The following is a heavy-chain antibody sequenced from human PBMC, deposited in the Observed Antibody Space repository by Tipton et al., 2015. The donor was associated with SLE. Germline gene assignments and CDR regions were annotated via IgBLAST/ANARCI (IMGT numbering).Heavy chain of an antibody. D-gene: IGHD2-2*01. CDR2: IYTGGNT. V-gene: IGHV4-4*07. Sequence: PGLVKPSETLSLTCAVYGGTFRGYWWSWIRQPAGKGLEWIGRIYTGGNTKYNPSLESRVTLSADASKAQFSLKLTSVTAADTAVYYCVVCSPSSCAYFDYWGQGRLVTVSS. J-gene: IGHJ4*02. CDR1: GGTFRGYW. CDR3: VVCSPSSCAYFDY.